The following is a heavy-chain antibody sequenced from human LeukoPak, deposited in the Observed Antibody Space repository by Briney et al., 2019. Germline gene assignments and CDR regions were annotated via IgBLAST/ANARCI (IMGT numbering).Heavy chain of an antibody. CDR3: ASQYSSGWYEEDYYGMDV. Sequence: ASVKVSCKASGYTLTSYGISWVRQAPGQGLEWMGWISAYNGNTNYAQKLQGRVTMTTDTSTSTAYMELRSLRSDDTAVYYCASQYSSGWYEEDYYGMDVWGQGTTVTVSS. CDR1: GYTLTSYG. J-gene: IGHJ6*02. D-gene: IGHD6-19*01. CDR2: ISAYNGNT. V-gene: IGHV1-18*01.